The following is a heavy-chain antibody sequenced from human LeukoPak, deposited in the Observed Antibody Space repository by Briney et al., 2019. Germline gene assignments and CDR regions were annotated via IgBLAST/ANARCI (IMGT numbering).Heavy chain of an antibody. Sequence: SVKVSCKASGGTFSSYAISWVRQAPGQGLEWMGGMIPIFGTANYAQKFQGRVTITTDESTSTAYMELSSLRSEDTAVYYCARDPCSSSWYKCPADIDYWGQGTLVTVSS. J-gene: IGHJ4*02. V-gene: IGHV1-69*05. CDR1: GGTFSSYA. CDR3: ARDPCSSSWYKCPADIDY. D-gene: IGHD6-13*01. CDR2: MIPIFGTA.